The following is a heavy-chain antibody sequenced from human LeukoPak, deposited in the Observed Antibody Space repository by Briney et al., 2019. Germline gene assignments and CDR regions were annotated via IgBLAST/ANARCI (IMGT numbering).Heavy chain of an antibody. CDR3: ATGYDY. J-gene: IGHJ4*02. CDR1: GFTVSSTY. Sequence: GGSLGLSGVATGFTVSSTYMGWVRQAPGKGLEWVSVIYSGGSTYYADSVKGRFTISRDNSKNTLYLQMNSLRAEDTAVYYCATGYDYWGQGTLVTVSS. V-gene: IGHV3-66*01. CDR2: IYSGGST.